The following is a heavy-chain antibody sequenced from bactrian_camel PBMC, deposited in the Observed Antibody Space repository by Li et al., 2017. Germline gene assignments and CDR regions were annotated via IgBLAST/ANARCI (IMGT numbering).Heavy chain of an antibody. CDR3: AASASFILPPRFYCFESSDYPY. D-gene: IGHD1*01. Sequence: HVQLVESGGGSVQAGGSLRLSCRASGYTYATYCMGWFRQAPGQEREGVASILSATSYSDSVKGRFTISKDNAGNSLFLHMTNLKPEDTAMYYCAASASFILPPRFYCFESSDYPYRGQGTQVTVS. V-gene: IGHV3S55*01. CDR2: ILSAT. J-gene: IGHJ4*01. CDR1: GYTYATYC.